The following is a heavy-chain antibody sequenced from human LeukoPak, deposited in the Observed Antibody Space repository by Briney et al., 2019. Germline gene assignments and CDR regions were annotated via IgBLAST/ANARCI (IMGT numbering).Heavy chain of an antibody. J-gene: IGHJ5*02. V-gene: IGHV1-2*02. CDR2: INPNSGGT. Sequence: GASVKVSCKASGYTFTGYYMHWVRQAPGQGLEWMGWINPNSGGTNYAQKFQGRVTMTRDTSISTAYMELSRLRSDDTAVYYCAILREPIVVVPAARYNWFDPGAREPWSPSPQ. D-gene: IGHD2-2*01. CDR3: AILREPIVVVPAARYNWFDP. CDR1: GYTFTGYY.